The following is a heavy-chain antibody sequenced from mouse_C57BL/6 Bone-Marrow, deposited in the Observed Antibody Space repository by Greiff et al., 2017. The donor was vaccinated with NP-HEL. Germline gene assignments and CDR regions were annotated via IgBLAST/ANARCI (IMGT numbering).Heavy chain of an antibody. V-gene: IGHV3-6*01. J-gene: IGHJ4*01. D-gene: IGHD2-10*02. CDR3: AREYGINYYAMDY. CDR1: GYSITSGYY. CDR2: ISYDGSN. Sequence: EVQLVESGPGLVKPSQSLSLTCSVTGYSITSGYYWNWIRQFPGNKLEWMGYISYDGSNNYNPSLKNRISITRDTSKNQFFLKLNSVTTEDTATYYCAREYGINYYAMDYWGQGTSVTVSS.